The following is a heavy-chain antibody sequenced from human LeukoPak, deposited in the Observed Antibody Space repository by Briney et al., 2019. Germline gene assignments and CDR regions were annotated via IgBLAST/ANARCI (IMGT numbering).Heavy chain of an antibody. Sequence: GSVKVSCKASGYTFTGYYMHWVPQAPGQGREGMGWINPNSGGTNYAQKVQGRVTMTWAPSISPAHMELSRLRSDDTAVYYCARDPRGGDTQFDYWGQGTLVTVSS. CDR3: ARDPRGGDTQFDY. V-gene: IGHV1-2*02. J-gene: IGHJ4*02. CDR1: GYTFTGYY. CDR2: INPNSGGT. D-gene: IGHD2-21*02.